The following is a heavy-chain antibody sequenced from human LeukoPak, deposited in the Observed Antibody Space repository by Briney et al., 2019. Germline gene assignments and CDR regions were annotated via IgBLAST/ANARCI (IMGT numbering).Heavy chain of an antibody. CDR3: AGGRYDYWSIDY. V-gene: IGHV1-2*02. D-gene: IGHD3-3*01. J-gene: IGHJ4*02. Sequence: AASVKVSCTASGYTFTGYYMHWVRQAPGQGLEWMGWINPNSGGTNYAQKFQGRVTMTRDTSISTAYMELSRLRSDDTAVYYCAGGRYDYWSIDYWGQGTLVTVSS. CDR1: GYTFTGYY. CDR2: INPNSGGT.